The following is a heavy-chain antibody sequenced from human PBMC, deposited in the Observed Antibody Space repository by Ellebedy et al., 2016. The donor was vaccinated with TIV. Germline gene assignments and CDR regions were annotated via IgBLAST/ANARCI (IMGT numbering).Heavy chain of an antibody. Sequence: GESLKISCAASGFTFSSYAMHWVRQAPGKGLEWVAVISYDGSNKYYADSVKGRFTISRDNSKNTLYLQMNSLRAEDTAVYYCARAQGTMVRGLIYYGMDVWGQGTTVTVSS. J-gene: IGHJ6*02. CDR1: GFTFSSYA. V-gene: IGHV3-30-3*01. CDR2: ISYDGSNK. CDR3: ARAQGTMVRGLIYYGMDV. D-gene: IGHD3-10*01.